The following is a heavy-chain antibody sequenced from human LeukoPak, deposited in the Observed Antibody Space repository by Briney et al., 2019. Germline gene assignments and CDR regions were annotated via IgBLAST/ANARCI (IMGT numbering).Heavy chain of an antibody. CDR2: ISSSSSTI. V-gene: IGHV3-48*01. Sequence: GGSLRLSCAASGFTFSSYSMNWVRQAPGKGLEWVSYISSSSSTIYYADSVKGRFTISRDNARNSLYLQMNSLRAEDTAVYYCARDVSSSRVGPPFDYWGQGTLVTVSS. CDR1: GFTFSSYS. J-gene: IGHJ4*02. D-gene: IGHD6-13*01. CDR3: ARDVSSSRVGPPFDY.